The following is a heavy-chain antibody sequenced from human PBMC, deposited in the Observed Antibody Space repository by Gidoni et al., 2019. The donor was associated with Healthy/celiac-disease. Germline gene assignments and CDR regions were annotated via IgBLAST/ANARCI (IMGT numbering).Heavy chain of an antibody. J-gene: IGHJ4*02. CDR2: ISSSSSTI. CDR1: GFTFSSYS. Sequence: EVQLVESGGGLVQPGGSLRLSCAASGFTFSSYSMNWVRQAPGKGLEWVSYISSSSSTIYYADSVKGRFTISRDNAKNSLYLQMNSLRAEDTAVYYCARDLGYCSSTSCYTGAGDYWGQGTLVTVSS. CDR3: ARDLGYCSSTSCYTGAGDY. D-gene: IGHD2-2*02. V-gene: IGHV3-48*01.